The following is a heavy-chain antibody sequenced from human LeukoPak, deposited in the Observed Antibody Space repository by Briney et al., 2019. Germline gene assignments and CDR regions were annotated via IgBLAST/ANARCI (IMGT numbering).Heavy chain of an antibody. CDR1: GGTFSSYA. CDR3: AREYVDIVATDHDAFDI. D-gene: IGHD5-12*01. Sequence: SVKVSCKASGGTFSSYAISWVRQAPGQGLEWMGGIIPIFGTANYAQKFQGRVTITADESTSTAYMELSSLRSEDTAVYYCAREYVDIVATDHDAFDIWGQGTMVTVSS. J-gene: IGHJ3*02. CDR2: IIPIFGTA. V-gene: IGHV1-69*13.